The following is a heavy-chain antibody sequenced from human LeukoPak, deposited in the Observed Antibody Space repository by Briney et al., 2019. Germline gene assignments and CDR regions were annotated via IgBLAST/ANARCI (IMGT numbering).Heavy chain of an antibody. J-gene: IGHJ4*02. CDR2: ISGSGGST. V-gene: IGHV3-23*01. Sequence: GGSLRLSCVSSGFSFSSYAMSWVRQAPGKGLEWVSSISGSGGSTHYADSVKGRFTISRDKTKNTLYLQMNSLRAEDTAVYYCARDQADNYYDSSGYYYGFDYWGQGTLVTVSS. CDR1: GFSFSSYA. D-gene: IGHD3-22*01. CDR3: ARDQADNYYDSSGYYYGFDY.